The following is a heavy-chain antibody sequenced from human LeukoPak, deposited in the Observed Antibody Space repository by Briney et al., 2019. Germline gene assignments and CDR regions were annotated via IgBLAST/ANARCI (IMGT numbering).Heavy chain of an antibody. Sequence: PSETLSLTCTVSGDSDNTGGLYWTWIRQRPGKGLEWIGYIYNTGSTHYNPSLESRVTLSLDTSKKSFSLRLISVTAADTAVYYCSGGGSPYYFDYWGPGTLVTVSS. CDR1: GDSDNTGGLY. V-gene: IGHV4-31*03. CDR2: IYNTGST. D-gene: IGHD2-15*01. J-gene: IGHJ4*02. CDR3: SGGGSPYYFDY.